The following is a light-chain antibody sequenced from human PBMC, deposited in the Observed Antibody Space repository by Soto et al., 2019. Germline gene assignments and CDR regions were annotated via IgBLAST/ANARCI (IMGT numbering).Light chain of an antibody. CDR2: EVS. J-gene: IGLJ2*01. CDR1: SSDVGGYNY. Sequence: QSALTQPASVSGSPGQSITISCTGTSSDVGGYNYVSWYQQNPGKAPKLMIYEVSNWPSGVSNRFSGSKSGNTASLTISGLQAEDEADYYCSSYTSSSTYVVFGGGTKLTVL. CDR3: SSYTSSSTYVV. V-gene: IGLV2-14*01.